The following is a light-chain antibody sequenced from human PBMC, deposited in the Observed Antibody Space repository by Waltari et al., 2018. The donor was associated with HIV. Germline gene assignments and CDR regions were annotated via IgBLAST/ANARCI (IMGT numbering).Light chain of an antibody. CDR3: QQYYSSPWT. J-gene: IGKJ1*01. V-gene: IGKV4-1*01. CDR2: WAS. CDR1: RTLLSSSNNKNY. Sequence: IVMTQSPDSLAVSLGERATIDCRSSRTLLSSSNNKNYLTWYRQKPGQPPKLLLYWASTRESGVPDRFSGSGSGTNFTLTISRLQAEDAATYYCQQYYSSPWTFGQGTKV.